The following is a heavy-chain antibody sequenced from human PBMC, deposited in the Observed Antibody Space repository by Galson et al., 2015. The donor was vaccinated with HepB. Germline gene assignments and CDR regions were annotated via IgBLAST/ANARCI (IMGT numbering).Heavy chain of an antibody. V-gene: IGHV1-2*04. J-gene: IGHJ6*02. D-gene: IGHD2-15*01. CDR2: INPNSGGT. Sequence: SVKVSCKASGYTFTGYYMHWVRQAPGQGLEWMGWINPNSGGTNYAQKFQGWVTMTRDTSISTAYMELSRLRSDDTAVYYCARWAGGSSPYYYYYGMDVWGQGTTVTVSS. CDR3: ARWAGGSSPYYYYYGMDV. CDR1: GYTFTGYY.